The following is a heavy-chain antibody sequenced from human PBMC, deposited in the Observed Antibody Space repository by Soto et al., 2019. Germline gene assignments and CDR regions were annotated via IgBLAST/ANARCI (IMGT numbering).Heavy chain of an antibody. D-gene: IGHD5-18*01. CDR3: AKELETAMVDY. V-gene: IGHV3-30*18. CDR2: ISYDGSNN. Sequence: QVHLVESGGGVVQPGRSLRLSCAASGFTFSSYGMHWVRQAPGKGLEWVALISYDGSNNYYADSVKGRFTISRDNAKKTLYLHITTPRAEDTGVYYWAKELETAMVDYWGQGTLVIVSS. J-gene: IGHJ4*02. CDR1: GFTFSSYG.